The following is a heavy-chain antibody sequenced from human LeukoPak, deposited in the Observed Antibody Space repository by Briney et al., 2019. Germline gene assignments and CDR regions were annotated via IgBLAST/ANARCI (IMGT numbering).Heavy chain of an antibody. V-gene: IGHV1-24*01. CDR1: GYTLTELS. J-gene: IGHJ4*02. CDR2: FDPEDGET. Sequence: ASVKVSCKVSGYTLTELSMHWVRQAPGKGLEWMGGFDPEDGETIYAQKFQGRVTMTEDTSTDTAYMELSSLRSEDTAVYYCATERWRLTGTTAAFDYWGQGTLVTVSS. D-gene: IGHD1-20*01. CDR3: ATERWRLTGTTAAFDY.